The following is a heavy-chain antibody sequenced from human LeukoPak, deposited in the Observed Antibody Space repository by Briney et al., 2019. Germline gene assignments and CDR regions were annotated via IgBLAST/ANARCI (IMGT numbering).Heavy chain of an antibody. J-gene: IGHJ4*02. CDR3: ARDDGITGTTDLDY. Sequence: PGGSLRLSCAASGFTFSNAWMSWVRQAPGMGLEWVASISSTSSYIYYTDSVKGRFTISRDNAKKSLDLQMNSLRAEDTAVYYCARDDGITGTTDLDYWGQGILVTVSS. CDR1: GFTFSNAW. V-gene: IGHV3-21*01. CDR2: ISSTSSYI. D-gene: IGHD1-7*01.